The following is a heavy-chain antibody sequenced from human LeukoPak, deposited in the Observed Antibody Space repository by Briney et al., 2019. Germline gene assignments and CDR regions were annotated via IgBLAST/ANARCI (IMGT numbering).Heavy chain of an antibody. J-gene: IGHJ5*02. CDR1: GGTFSSYA. CDR2: IIPIFGTA. D-gene: IGHD2/OR15-2a*01. V-gene: IGHV1-69*13. Sequence: SVKVSCKASGGTFSSYAISWVRQAPGQGLEWMGGIIPIFGTANYAQKFQGRVTITADESTSTAYMELSSLRSEDTAVYYCARGYLNSPFWFDPWGQGTLVTGSS. CDR3: ARGYLNSPFWFDP.